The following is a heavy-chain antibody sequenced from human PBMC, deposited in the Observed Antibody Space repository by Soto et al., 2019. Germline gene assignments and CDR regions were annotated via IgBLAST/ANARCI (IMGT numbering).Heavy chain of an antibody. D-gene: IGHD3-22*01. CDR1: GGSISSYY. CDR3: ARGADSSGYYYPPGYFDY. CDR2: IYYSGST. Sequence: QVQLQESGPGLVKPSETLSLTCTVSGGSISSYYWSWIRQPPGKGLEWIGYIYYSGSTNYNPSLKSRVTLSVDTSKNQFSLKLSSVTAADTAVYYCARGADSSGYYYPPGYFDYWGQGTLVTVSS. J-gene: IGHJ4*02. V-gene: IGHV4-59*01.